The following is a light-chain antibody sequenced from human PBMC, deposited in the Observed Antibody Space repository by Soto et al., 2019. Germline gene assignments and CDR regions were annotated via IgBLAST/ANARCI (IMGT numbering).Light chain of an antibody. Sequence: QSALTQPASVSGSPGQSITISCTGTSSDVVGYNYVSWYQQHPGKAPKLMIYEVSNRPSGVSNRFSGSTSGNTASLTISGLQAEDEADYYCSSYTSSSNDYVFGTGTKVTVL. CDR1: SSDVVGYNY. J-gene: IGLJ1*01. V-gene: IGLV2-14*01. CDR3: SSYTSSSNDYV. CDR2: EVS.